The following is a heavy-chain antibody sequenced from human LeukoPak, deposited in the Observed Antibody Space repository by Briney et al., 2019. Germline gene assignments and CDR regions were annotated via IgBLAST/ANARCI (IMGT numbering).Heavy chain of an antibody. J-gene: IGHJ3*02. D-gene: IGHD6-19*01. V-gene: IGHV6-1*01. CDR1: GDSVPSNCAA. Sequence: SQTLSLTCAISGDSVPSNCAAWNWSRQSPSRGLEWLGRTYYRSRWYNDYALSVKSRITITPDTSKNQFSLQLNSVTPEDTAVYYCARHKYSSGWPPEGAFDIWGQGTMVTVSS. CDR3: ARHKYSSGWPPEGAFDI. CDR2: TYYRSRWYN.